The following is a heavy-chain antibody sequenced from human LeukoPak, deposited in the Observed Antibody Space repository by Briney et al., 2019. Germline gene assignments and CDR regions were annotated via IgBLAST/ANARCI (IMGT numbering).Heavy chain of an antibody. CDR2: INPSGGST. CDR1: GYTFTSYY. D-gene: IGHD6-19*01. J-gene: IGHJ4*02. Sequence: ASVKVSCKASGYTFTSYYMHWVRQAPGQGLEWMGIINPSGGSTSYAQKFQGRVTMTRDMSMSTVYMELSSLRSEDTAVYYCARGTERDGSGWYIPEKWGQGTLVTVSS. CDR3: ARGTERDGSGWYIPEK. V-gene: IGHV1-46*01.